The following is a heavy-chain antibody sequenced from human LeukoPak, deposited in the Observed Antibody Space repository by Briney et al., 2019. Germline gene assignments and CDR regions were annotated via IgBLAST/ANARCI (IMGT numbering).Heavy chain of an antibody. CDR3: ARDNNGDY. D-gene: IGHD1/OR15-1a*01. Sequence: GGSLRLSCAASGFSFSNYNMHWVRQAPGKGLEWVAVISYDGSNKHYADSVKGRFTISRDISKSTLYLQMNSLRADDTAVYYCARDNNGDYWGQGTLVTVSS. V-gene: IGHV3-30*03. CDR2: ISYDGSNK. J-gene: IGHJ4*02. CDR1: GFSFSNYN.